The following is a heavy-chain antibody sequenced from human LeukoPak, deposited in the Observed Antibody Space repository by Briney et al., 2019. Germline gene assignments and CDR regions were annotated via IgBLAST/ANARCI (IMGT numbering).Heavy chain of an antibody. CDR3: ARGLRGTGDH. J-gene: IGHJ4*02. D-gene: IGHD3-16*01. CDR1: GFTFSSYW. Sequence: GGSLRLSCAASGFTFSSYWMHWVRQAPGKGLVWVSRLNSDGSSTIYADSVKGRFTISRDNAKNTLYLQMNSLRAEDTAVYYCARGLRGTGDHWGQGTLVTVSS. CDR2: LNSDGSST. V-gene: IGHV3-74*01.